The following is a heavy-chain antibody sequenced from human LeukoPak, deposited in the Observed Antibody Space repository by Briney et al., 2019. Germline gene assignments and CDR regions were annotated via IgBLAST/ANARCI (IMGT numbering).Heavy chain of an antibody. CDR3: ARGYCSGGSCRKLDY. J-gene: IGHJ4*02. CDR1: AFTFSSYS. D-gene: IGHD2-15*01. Sequence: PGGPLRLSCAASAFTFSSYSMNWVRQAPGKGLEWFSSISSSSSYIYYADSVKGRFTISRDNAKNSLYLQMNSLRAEDTAVYYCARGYCSGGSCRKLDYWGQGTLVTVSS. V-gene: IGHV3-21*01. CDR2: ISSSSSYI.